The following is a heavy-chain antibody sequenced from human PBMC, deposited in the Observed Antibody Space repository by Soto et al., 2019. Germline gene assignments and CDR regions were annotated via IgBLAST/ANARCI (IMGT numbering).Heavy chain of an antibody. D-gene: IGHD3-22*01. CDR1: GGSISSSIYY. CDR3: ARGYYDSSGYLYC. V-gene: IGHV4-39*01. CDR2: IYYSGST. J-gene: IGHJ4*02. Sequence: SETLSLPCNVAGGSISSSIYYWGWNRQPPGKGLEGIGSIYYSGSTYYNPSLKSRVTISVDTSKNQFSLKLSSVTAADTALFYCARGYYDSSGYLYCWGQGTLVTVSS.